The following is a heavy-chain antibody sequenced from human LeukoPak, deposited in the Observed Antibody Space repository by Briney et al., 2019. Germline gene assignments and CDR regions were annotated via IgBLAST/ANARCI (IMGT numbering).Heavy chain of an antibody. V-gene: IGHV1-3*01. CDR2: INAGNGNT. Sequence: ASVKVSCKVSGYTFTSYAMHWVRQAPGQRLEWMGWINAGNGNTKYSQKFQGRVTITRDTSASTAYMELSSLRSEDTAVYYCARSVVVVPAASPYFDYWGQGTLVTVSS. CDR3: ARSVVVVPAASPYFDY. J-gene: IGHJ4*02. D-gene: IGHD2-2*01. CDR1: GYTFTSYA.